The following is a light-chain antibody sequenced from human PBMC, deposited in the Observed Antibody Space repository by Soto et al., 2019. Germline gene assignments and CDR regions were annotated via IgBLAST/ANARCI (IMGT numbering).Light chain of an antibody. CDR3: CSYAGSSTGV. CDR1: SSDVGNYNF. Sequence: QSVLTQPASVSGSPGQSIAISCTGTSSDVGNYNFVSWYQQHPGKAPKLMISEVTKRPSGVSNRFSGSKSGNTASLTISGLQAEDEADYYCCSYAGSSTGVFGGGTKLTVL. CDR2: EVT. J-gene: IGLJ3*02. V-gene: IGLV2-23*02.